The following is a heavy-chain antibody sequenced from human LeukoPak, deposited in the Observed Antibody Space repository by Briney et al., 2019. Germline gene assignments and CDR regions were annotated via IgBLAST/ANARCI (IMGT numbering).Heavy chain of an antibody. D-gene: IGHD6-19*01. V-gene: IGHV3-64D*06. J-gene: IGHJ4*02. CDR3: VKDFKASGWYGGFDY. CDR2: DSSNGGST. CDR1: GFTFSSYA. Sequence: GGSLRLSCSASGFTFSSYAMHWVRQAPGTGLEYVLGDSSNGGSTYYADSVKGRFTIFRDNSKNTLYLQMSILRAEDTAMYYCVKDFKASGWYGGFDYWGQGTLVTVSS.